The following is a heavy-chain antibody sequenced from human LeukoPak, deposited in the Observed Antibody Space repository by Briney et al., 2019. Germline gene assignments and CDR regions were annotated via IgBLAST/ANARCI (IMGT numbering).Heavy chain of an antibody. Sequence: GGSLRLSCAASGFTFSNYWMHWVRQAPGKGLVWVSRINSDGINTSYADSVKGRFTFSRDNAKSTLNLQMNSLRAEDTAVYYCARDLGQYYDTSDNWFDPWGQGTLVTVSS. CDR2: INSDGINT. J-gene: IGHJ5*02. CDR1: GFTFSNYW. V-gene: IGHV3-74*01. CDR3: ARDLGQYYDTSDNWFDP. D-gene: IGHD3-22*01.